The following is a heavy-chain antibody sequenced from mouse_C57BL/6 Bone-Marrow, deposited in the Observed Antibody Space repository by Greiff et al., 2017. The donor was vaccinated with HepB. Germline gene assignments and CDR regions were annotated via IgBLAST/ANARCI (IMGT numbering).Heavy chain of an antibody. CDR3: ARSGWENYYAMDY. CDR2: IYPGDGDT. V-gene: IGHV1-80*01. D-gene: IGHD3-2*02. CDR1: GYAFSSYW. J-gene: IGHJ4*01. Sequence: VQLVESGAELVKPGASVKISCKASGYAFSSYWMNWVKQRPGKGLEWIGQIYPGDGDTNYNGKFKGKATLTADKSSSTAYMQLSSLTSEDSAVYFCARSGWENYYAMDYWGQGTSVTVSS.